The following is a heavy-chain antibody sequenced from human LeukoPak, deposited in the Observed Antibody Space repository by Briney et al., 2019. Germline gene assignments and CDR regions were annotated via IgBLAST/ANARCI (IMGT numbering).Heavy chain of an antibody. J-gene: IGHJ3*02. CDR1: GFTFSAYE. D-gene: IGHD1-26*01. CDR2: ITDSGGIT. V-gene: IGHV3-23*01. Sequence: GGSLRLSCAASGFTFSAYEMNWVRQAPGKGLEWVSAITDSGGITYYADSVKSRFTISRDNSKNTLYLQMNTLRAEDTAVYYCARPLSIVGATIGAFDIWGQGTMVTVSS. CDR3: ARPLSIVGATIGAFDI.